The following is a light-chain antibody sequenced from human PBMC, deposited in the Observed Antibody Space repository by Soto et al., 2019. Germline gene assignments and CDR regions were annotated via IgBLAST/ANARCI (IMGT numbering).Light chain of an antibody. CDR2: GAA. CDR1: QSLGKTY. J-gene: IGKJ1*01. CDR3: QQYVSPPWA. V-gene: IGKV3-20*01. Sequence: EIVLTQSPGTLSLSPGERATLSCRASQSLGKTYIAWYQKEPGQAPRLLIDGAASRSTGTSDRFSGSGCGTGFTLTISRLEPEDFAGYYCQQYVSPPWAFGQGTKVESK.